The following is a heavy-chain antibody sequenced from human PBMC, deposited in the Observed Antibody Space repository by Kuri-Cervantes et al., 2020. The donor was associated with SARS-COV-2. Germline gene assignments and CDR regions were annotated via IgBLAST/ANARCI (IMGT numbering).Heavy chain of an antibody. V-gene: IGHV3-48*04. CDR2: ISSSTSTK. J-gene: IGHJ4*02. Sequence: GGSLRLSCAAPTITFCECRMSRVRQAPGKGLEWVSDISSSTSTKYYVGSVKGRFTISRDNAKNSLYLQMNSLRAEDTAVYYCARASGPVTTFDYWGQGTLVTVSS. D-gene: IGHD4-17*01. CDR3: ARASGPVTTFDY. CDR1: TITFCECR.